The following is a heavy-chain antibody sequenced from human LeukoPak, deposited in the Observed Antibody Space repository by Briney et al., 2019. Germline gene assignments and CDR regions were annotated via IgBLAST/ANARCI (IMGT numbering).Heavy chain of an antibody. Sequence: PGGSLRLSCAVSGFTFRTYWMHWVRQAPGKGLVWVSRIASDGSSTTYADSVKGRFSISRDNAKNTLYLQMNSLRVEDTAVYYCARGRPHGNDYWGQGTLVTVSS. CDR2: IASDGSST. CDR1: GFTFRTYW. J-gene: IGHJ4*02. V-gene: IGHV3-74*01. CDR3: ARGRPHGNDY. D-gene: IGHD4-23*01.